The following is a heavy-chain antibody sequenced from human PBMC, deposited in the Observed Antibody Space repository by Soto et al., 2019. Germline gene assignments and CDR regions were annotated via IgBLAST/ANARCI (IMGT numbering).Heavy chain of an antibody. D-gene: IGHD1-20*01. Sequence: SETLSLTCTVSGGSISSGGYYWSWIRQHPGKGLEWIGYIYYSGSTYYNPSLKSRVTISVDTSKNQFSLKLSSVTAADTAVYYCARDPVITGTTEGADAFDIWGQGTMVPVSS. CDR1: GGSISSGGYY. J-gene: IGHJ3*02. CDR2: IYYSGST. V-gene: IGHV4-31*03. CDR3: ARDPVITGTTEGADAFDI.